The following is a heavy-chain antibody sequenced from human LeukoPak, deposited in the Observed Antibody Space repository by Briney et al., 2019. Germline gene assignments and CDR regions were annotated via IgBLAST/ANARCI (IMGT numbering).Heavy chain of an antibody. J-gene: IGHJ6*03. V-gene: IGHV4-34*01. CDR3: ARDPYSGGYGAYYYYYMDV. CDR1: GGSFSGYY. Sequence: SETLSLTCAVYGGSFSGYYWSWIRQPPGKGLEWIGEISHSGSTNYNPSLKSRVTISVDTSKNQFSLKMSSVTAADTAVYYCARDPYSGGYGAYYYYYMDVWGKGTTVTVSS. CDR2: ISHSGST. D-gene: IGHD6-19*01.